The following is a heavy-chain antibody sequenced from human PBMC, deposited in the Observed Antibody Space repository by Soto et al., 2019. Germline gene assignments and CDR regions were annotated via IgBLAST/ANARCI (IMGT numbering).Heavy chain of an antibody. J-gene: IGHJ6*01. V-gene: IGHV3-11*05. CDR2: IDSSTKYT. Sequence: QVQLVESGGGLVRPGGSLRLSCEASGFTFRDYYMTWFRHAPGKGLEWLSYIDSSTKYTNYADSVKGGFTISRDNADNSIYFQMHTVLPGTTAAYYCTIHYHYSMGDWGQWNKVTVSS. CDR3: TIHYHYSMGD. CDR1: GFTFRDYY.